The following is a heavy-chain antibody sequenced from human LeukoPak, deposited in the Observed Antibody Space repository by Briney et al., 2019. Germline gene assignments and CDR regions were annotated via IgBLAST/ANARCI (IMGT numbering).Heavy chain of an antibody. Sequence: GESLKISFEASGYSFRNYWIAWVRPMPGKGPECMGLIYPADSDTRYSPSFQGQVTISADKSISTAYLQWSSLKASDTAMYYCARHRLNYYDSSHDAFDIWGQGTMVTVSS. CDR1: GYSFRNYW. CDR2: IYPADSDT. CDR3: ARHRLNYYDSSHDAFDI. J-gene: IGHJ3*02. D-gene: IGHD3-22*01. V-gene: IGHV5-51*01.